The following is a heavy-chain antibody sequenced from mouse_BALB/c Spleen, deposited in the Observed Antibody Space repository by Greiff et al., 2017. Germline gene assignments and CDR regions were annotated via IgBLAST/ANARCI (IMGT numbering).Heavy chain of an antibody. CDR1: GYTFTSYW. J-gene: IGHJ4*01. CDR3: ARWEVRRRDYYAMDY. D-gene: IGHD2-14*01. Sequence: LVESGAELVKPGASVKLSCKTSGYTFTSYWIQWVKQRPGQGLGWIGEIFPGTGTTYYNEKFKGKATLTIDTSSSTAYMQLSSLTSEDSAVYFCARWEVRRRDYYAMDYWGQGTSVTVSS. V-gene: IGHV1S132*01. CDR2: IFPGTGTT.